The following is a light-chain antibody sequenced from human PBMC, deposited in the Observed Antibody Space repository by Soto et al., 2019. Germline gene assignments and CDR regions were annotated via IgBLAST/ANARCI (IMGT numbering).Light chain of an antibody. J-gene: IGLJ1*01. V-gene: IGLV2-14*01. CDR3: SSYTSGYTLV. Sequence: QSALTQPASVSGSPGQSITISRTGTSSDVGVYNYVSWYQHHPAKAPKLMIFEVSNRLSGVSDRFSGSKSGNTASLTISGLQAEDEANYYCSSYTSGYTLVFGTGTKLTVL. CDR2: EVS. CDR1: SSDVGVYNY.